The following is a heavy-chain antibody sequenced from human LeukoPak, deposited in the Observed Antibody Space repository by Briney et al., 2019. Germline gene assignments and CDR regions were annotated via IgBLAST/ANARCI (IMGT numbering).Heavy chain of an antibody. D-gene: IGHD3-22*01. CDR3: ARDSRGSGYSNFDY. CDR2: IKQDGSEK. V-gene: IGHV3-7*01. CDR1: GFTFSSYW. Sequence: PGGSLRLYCAASGFTFSSYWMRWVRQAPGKGLEWVANIKQDGSEKYYVDSVKGRFTISRDNAKNSLYLQMNSLRAEDTAVYYCARDSRGSGYSNFDYWGQGTLVTVSS. J-gene: IGHJ4*02.